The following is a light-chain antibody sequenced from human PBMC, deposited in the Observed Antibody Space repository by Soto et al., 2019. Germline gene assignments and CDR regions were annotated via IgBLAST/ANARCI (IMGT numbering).Light chain of an antibody. V-gene: IGKV3-20*01. J-gene: IGKJ1*01. CDR2: DAS. Sequence: EIVLTQSPGTLSLSPGERATLSCRASQSVSSNYLAWYQQKPGQAPRLLIYDASSRATGISDRFSGSGSGTDFTLTISRLEPEDFAVYYCQQYGSLPKTFGQGTKVEIK. CDR1: QSVSSNY. CDR3: QQYGSLPKT.